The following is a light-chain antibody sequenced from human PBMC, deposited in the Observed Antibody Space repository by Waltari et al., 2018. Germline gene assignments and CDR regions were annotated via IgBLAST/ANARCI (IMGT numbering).Light chain of an antibody. J-gene: IGKJ5*01. CDR3: QQYYSTPRIT. Sequence: DIQMTQSPSSLSASVGERVTITCRASQGISNSLAWYQQKPGKAPKLLLFAASRLQSGVPSRFSGSGSGTDYTLTISSLQPEDFASYYCQQYYSTPRITFGQGTRLEIK. CDR1: QGISNS. V-gene: IGKV1-NL1*01. CDR2: AAS.